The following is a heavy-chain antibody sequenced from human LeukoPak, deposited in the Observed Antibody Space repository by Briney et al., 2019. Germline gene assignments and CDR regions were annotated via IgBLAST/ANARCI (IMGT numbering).Heavy chain of an antibody. J-gene: IGHJ4*02. Sequence: GGSLRPSCAASGFTFSSYSMNWVRQAPGKGLEWFSYISSSSSTIYYADSVKGRFTISRDKSKNTLYLQVNSLRVEDTALYYCVRVIGGNYGGDYWGQGTLVTVSS. CDR1: GFTFSSYS. CDR2: ISSSSSTI. V-gene: IGHV3-48*01. CDR3: VRVIGGNYGGDY. D-gene: IGHD4-23*01.